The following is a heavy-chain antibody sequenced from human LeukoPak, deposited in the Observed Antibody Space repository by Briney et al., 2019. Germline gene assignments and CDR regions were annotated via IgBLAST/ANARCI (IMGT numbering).Heavy chain of an antibody. D-gene: IGHD2-2*01. J-gene: IGHJ3*02. CDR2: KYYSGSA. CDR1: GVSVSDGRYY. V-gene: IGHV4-31*03. Sequence: PSETLSLTCNVSGVSVSDGRYYWTWIRQHPGKGLEWIGYKYYSGSAKYNPSLKSRLTISIDTSKNQFSLQLSSATAAETATYYCATPYCSGISCLDVFNMWGQGTRVTVSS. CDR3: ATPYCSGISCLDVFNM.